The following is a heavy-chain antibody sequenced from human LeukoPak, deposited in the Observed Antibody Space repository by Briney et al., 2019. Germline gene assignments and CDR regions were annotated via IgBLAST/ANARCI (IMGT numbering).Heavy chain of an antibody. CDR2: INVDSGGT. Sequence: ASVKVSCKASGYTFTNFYIHWMRQVPGQGLEWMAWINVDSGGTNYAQNFQGRVTVTRDTSISTAYMELNSLRSDDTAVYYCARGVGQCSSTSCYGAAEYFQHWGQGTLVTVSS. D-gene: IGHD2-2*03. V-gene: IGHV1-2*02. CDR1: GYTFTNFY. CDR3: ARGVGQCSSTSCYGAAEYFQH. J-gene: IGHJ1*01.